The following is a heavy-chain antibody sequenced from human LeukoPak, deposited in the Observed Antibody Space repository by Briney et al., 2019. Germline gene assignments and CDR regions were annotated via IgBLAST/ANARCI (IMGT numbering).Heavy chain of an antibody. Sequence: SETLSLTCTVSGGSISSYYWSWIRQPPGKGLEWIGYIYYSGSTNYNPSLKSRVTISVDTSKNQFSLKLSSVTAADTAVYYCARATLTTTVRFDPWGQGTLVTVSS. J-gene: IGHJ5*02. V-gene: IGHV4-59*01. CDR2: IYYSGST. CDR1: GGSISSYY. CDR3: ARATLTTTVRFDP. D-gene: IGHD4-17*01.